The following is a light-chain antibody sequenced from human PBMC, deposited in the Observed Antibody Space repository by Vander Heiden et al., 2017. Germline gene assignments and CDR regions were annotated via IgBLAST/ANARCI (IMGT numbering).Light chain of an antibody. CDR1: QSISSY. CDR2: AAS. Sequence: DIQMPQSPSSLSTSVGDRVTITCRASQSISSYLNWYQQKPGKAPKLLIYAASSLQSGVPSRFSGSGSGTDFTLTISSLQPEDFATYYCQQSYITPGTFGGGTKVEIK. CDR3: QQSYITPGT. J-gene: IGKJ4*01. V-gene: IGKV1-39*01.